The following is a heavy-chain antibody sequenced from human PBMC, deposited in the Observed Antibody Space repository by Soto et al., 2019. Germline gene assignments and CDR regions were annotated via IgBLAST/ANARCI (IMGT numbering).Heavy chain of an antibody. J-gene: IGHJ6*02. CDR2: INPSGGST. D-gene: IGHD3-16*01. CDR1: GYTFTIYY. CDR3: AGERIMITFGGGAYYYGMDV. Sequence: ASVKVSCKASGYTFTIYYMHWVRQAPGQGLEWMGIINPSGGSTSFAQKFQGRVTMHGYTSPRQVYMELSSLRSKDTAVYYCAGERIMITFGGGAYYYGMDVWGQGTTVTVSS. V-gene: IGHV1-46*01.